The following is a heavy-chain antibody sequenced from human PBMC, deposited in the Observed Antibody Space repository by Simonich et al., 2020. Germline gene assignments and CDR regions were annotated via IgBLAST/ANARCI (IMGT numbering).Heavy chain of an antibody. CDR1: GYTFTSYV. CDR2: ISAYNGNT. V-gene: IGHV1-18*01. D-gene: IGHD2-15*01. Sequence: QVQLVQSGAEVKKPGASVKVSCKASGYTFTSYVISGVRKAPGQGLEWMVWISAYNGNTNYAQKHQGRVTMTTDTSTSTADMERRSLRSDDTAVYYCARASRGTWWYYYFDYWGQGTLVTVSS. CDR3: ARASRGTWWYYYFDY. J-gene: IGHJ4*02.